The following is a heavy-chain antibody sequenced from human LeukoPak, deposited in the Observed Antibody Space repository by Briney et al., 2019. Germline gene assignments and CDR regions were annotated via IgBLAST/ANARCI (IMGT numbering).Heavy chain of an antibody. D-gene: IGHD2-15*01. Sequence: SGGSLRLSCAPSGFTFSSYWMHWVRQAPGKGLVWVSRINSDGSSTSYADSVKGRFTISRDNAKNTLYLQMNSLRAEDTAVYYCARTSPVLGDAFDIWGQGTMVTVS. CDR3: ARTSPVLGDAFDI. CDR1: GFTFSSYW. V-gene: IGHV3-74*01. CDR2: INSDGSST. J-gene: IGHJ3*02.